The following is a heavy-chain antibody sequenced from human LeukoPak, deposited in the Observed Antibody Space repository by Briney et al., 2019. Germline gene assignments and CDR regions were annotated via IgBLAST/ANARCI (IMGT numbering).Heavy chain of an antibody. CDR3: ARGGMATLTFYYYYMDV. D-gene: IGHD5-12*01. CDR2: IYYSGST. J-gene: IGHJ6*03. V-gene: IGHV4-39*07. CDR1: GDSIRSSSYY. Sequence: SETLSLTCTVPGDSIRSSSYYWGWIRQPPGKGLEWIGSIYYSGSTYYNPSLKSRVTISVDTSKNQFSLKLSSVTAADTAVYYCARGGMATLTFYYYYMDVWGKGTTVTVSS.